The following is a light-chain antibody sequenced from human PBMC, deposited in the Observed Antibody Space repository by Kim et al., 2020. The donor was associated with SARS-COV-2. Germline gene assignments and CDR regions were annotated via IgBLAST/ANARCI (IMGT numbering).Light chain of an antibody. CDR2: EVG. CDR3: SSYIRGSTNYV. Sequence: HSITNSCTGPSSDVGGYKYVSWYPQRPGKAPKLVIYEVGNRPSGVSIRFSGSKSGNTASLTISGLQAEDEADYYCSSYIRGSTNYVFGTGTKVTV. V-gene: IGLV2-14*01. CDR1: SSDVGGYKY. J-gene: IGLJ1*01.